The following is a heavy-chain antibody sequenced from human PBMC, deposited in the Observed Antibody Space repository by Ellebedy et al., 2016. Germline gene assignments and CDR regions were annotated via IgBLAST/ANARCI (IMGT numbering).Heavy chain of an antibody. CDR3: ARDLGGYYDSSGYYYYYYGMDV. CDR1: GFTFSSYA. D-gene: IGHD3-22*01. Sequence: GESLKISXAASGFTFSSYAMSWVRQAPGKGLEWVSAISGSGGSTYYADSVKGRFTISRDNAKNSLYLQMNILRAEDTAVYYCARDLGGYYDSSGYYYYYYGMDVWGQGTTVTVSS. V-gene: IGHV3-23*01. J-gene: IGHJ6*02. CDR2: ISGSGGST.